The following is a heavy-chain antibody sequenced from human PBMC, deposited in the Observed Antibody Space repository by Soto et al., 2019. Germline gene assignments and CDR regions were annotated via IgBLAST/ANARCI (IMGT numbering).Heavy chain of an antibody. CDR1: EFTFSSYA. CDR2: VSYDASNN. D-gene: IGHD3-22*01. CDR3: ARGSSGYSL. J-gene: IGHJ4*02. V-gene: IGHV3-30-3*01. Sequence: GGSLRLSCAASEFTFSSYAMHWVRQAPGKGLEWVAVVSYDASNNYYADSVQGRFTISRDNSKNTLYLQMNSLRSEDTAVYYCARGSSGYSLWGQGTLVTVSS.